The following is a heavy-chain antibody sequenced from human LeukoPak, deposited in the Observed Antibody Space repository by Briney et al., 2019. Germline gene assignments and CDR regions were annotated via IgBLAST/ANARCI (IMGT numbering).Heavy chain of an antibody. CDR3: ARHVGEISTIDS. CDR1: GYTFTSHW. D-gene: IGHD1-26*01. J-gene: IGHJ4*02. Sequence: GESLKSSCKTSGYTFTSHWISWVRQMPGTGLEWMGKIDPSDSYNNYSPSFQGHVTISTDKSIATAYLQWSSLKASDTAVYYCARHVGEISTIDSWGQGTLVTVSS. V-gene: IGHV5-10-1*01. CDR2: IDPSDSYN.